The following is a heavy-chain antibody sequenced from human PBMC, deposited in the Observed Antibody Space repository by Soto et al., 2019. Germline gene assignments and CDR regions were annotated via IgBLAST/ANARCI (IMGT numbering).Heavy chain of an antibody. CDR2: IKKDGSEE. J-gene: IGHJ4*02. CDR1: GFAFSSYW. Sequence: PVGSLRLSCAASGFAFSSYWMSWVRQAPGKGLEWVANIKKDGSEEYYVDSVKGRFTISRDSAKNSLYLKMDSLRAEDTAVYYCATSSDTGYIFDFWGQGTLVTVSS. D-gene: IGHD6-6*01. CDR3: ATSSDTGYIFDF. V-gene: IGHV3-7*01.